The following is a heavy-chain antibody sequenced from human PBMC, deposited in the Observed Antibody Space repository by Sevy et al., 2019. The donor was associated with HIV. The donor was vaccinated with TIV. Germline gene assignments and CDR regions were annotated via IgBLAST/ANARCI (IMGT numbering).Heavy chain of an antibody. J-gene: IGHJ4*02. CDR3: ARTNWNYVYCDF. CDR1: GGLSNSHY. D-gene: IGHD1-1*01. Sequence: SETLSLTCIVSGGLSNSHYWSWIRQPPGKTLEWIGYIYSSGTTEYNPSLRSRVTISVDTSKNKISLKLTSVSATDTAVYYCARTNWNYVYCDFWGQGTLVTVSS. CDR2: IYSSGTT. V-gene: IGHV4-59*11.